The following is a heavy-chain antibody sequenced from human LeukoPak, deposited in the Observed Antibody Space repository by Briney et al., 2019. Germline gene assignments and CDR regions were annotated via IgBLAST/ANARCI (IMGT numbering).Heavy chain of an antibody. CDR2: IYTSGST. Sequence: SETLSLTCTVSGGSISSDSYYWSWIRQPAGKGLEWIGRIYTSGSTNYNPSLKSRVTISVDTSKNQFSLKLSSVTAADTAVYYCARTLYSGYEYYFDYWGQGTLVTVSS. CDR3: ARTLYSGYEYYFDY. CDR1: GGSISSDSYY. J-gene: IGHJ4*02. D-gene: IGHD5-12*01. V-gene: IGHV4-61*02.